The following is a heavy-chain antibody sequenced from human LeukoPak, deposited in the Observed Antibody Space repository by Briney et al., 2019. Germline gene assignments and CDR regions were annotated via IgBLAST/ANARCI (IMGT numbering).Heavy chain of an antibody. V-gene: IGHV3-72*01. J-gene: IGHJ4*02. D-gene: IGHD4-17*01. CDR1: GFTFSGHY. CDR3: VRVQHGDSFDL. CDR2: IRNAPNGYTT. Sequence: GGSLRLSCEASGFTFSGHYMDWVRQAPRKGLEWVGRIRNAPNGYTTDYATSVKGRFIVSRDDSRNSLYLQMSSLKTEDTALYYCVRVQHGDSFDLGGQGTLVTVSS.